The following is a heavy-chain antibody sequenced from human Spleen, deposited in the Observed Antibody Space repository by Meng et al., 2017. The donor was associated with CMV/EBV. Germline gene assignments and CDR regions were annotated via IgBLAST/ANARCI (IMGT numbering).Heavy chain of an antibody. CDR2: VHYSGST. D-gene: IGHD1-7*01. V-gene: IGHV4-39*07. J-gene: IGHJ4*02. CDR1: SISRSRYY. CDR3: ARDRPDWNYVVGVKI. Sequence: SISRSRYYWGWVRQPPGKGLEWIGSVHYSGSTSYSPSLKSRVSISMDTSKNEISLRLNYVTATDTAVYYCARDRPDWNYVVGVKIWGQGTLVTVSS.